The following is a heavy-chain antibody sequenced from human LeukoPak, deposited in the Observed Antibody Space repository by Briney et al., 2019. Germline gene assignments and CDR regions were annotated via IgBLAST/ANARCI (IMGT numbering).Heavy chain of an antibody. CDR2: ISSSSSYI. D-gene: IGHD3-3*01. CDR1: GFTFSGYS. J-gene: IGHJ4*02. CDR3: TRVSWRGEIF. V-gene: IGHV3-21*01. Sequence: PGGSLRLSCAASGFTFSGYSMNWVRQAPGKGLEWVSSISSSSSYIYYADSVKGRFTISRDNAKNSLYLQMNSLRAEDTAVYYCTRVSWRGEIFWGQGTLVSVSS.